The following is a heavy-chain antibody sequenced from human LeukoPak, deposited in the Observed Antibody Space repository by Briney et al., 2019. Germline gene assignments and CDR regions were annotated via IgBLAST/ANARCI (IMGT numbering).Heavy chain of an antibody. J-gene: IGHJ4*02. V-gene: IGHV3-23*01. CDR3: AKGFYGY. CDR1: GFTFSSYA. CDR2: ISGSDTST. D-gene: IGHD3-3*01. Sequence: GGSLRLSCVASGFTFSSYAMSWVRQAPGKGLEWVSSISGSDTSTYYADSVKGRFTISRDNSKNTLYLQTNSLRAEDTAIYYCAKGFYGYWGQGARATVSS.